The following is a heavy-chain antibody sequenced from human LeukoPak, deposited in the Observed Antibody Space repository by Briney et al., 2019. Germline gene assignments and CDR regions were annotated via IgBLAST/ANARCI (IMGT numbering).Heavy chain of an antibody. CDR1: GYTFTSYD. J-gene: IGHJ1*01. Sequence: ASVKVSCKASGYTFTSYDINWVRQATGQGLEWMGWMNPNSGNTGYAQKFQGRVTMTRNTSISTAYMELSSLRSEDTAVYYCARMAETYYDFWSGYYTPEYFQHWGQGTLVTVSS. CDR3: ARMAETYYDFWSGYYTPEYFQH. CDR2: MNPNSGNT. D-gene: IGHD3-3*01. V-gene: IGHV1-8*01.